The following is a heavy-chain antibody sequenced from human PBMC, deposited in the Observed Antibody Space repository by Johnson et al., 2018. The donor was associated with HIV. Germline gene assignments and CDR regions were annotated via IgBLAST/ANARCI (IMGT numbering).Heavy chain of an antibody. J-gene: IGHJ3*02. CDR1: GFTFSSYA. CDR3: ASLGANWGRGAFDI. D-gene: IGHD7-27*01. CDR2: ISGSGGST. Sequence: VQLVESGGGLIQPGVSLRLSCAASGFTFSSYAMSWVRQAPGKGLKWVSAISGSGGSTYYAASVKGRFTISRDNSKNTLYLHMNSLRAEDTAVYYCASLGANWGRGAFDIWGQGTMVTVSS. V-gene: IGHV3-23*04.